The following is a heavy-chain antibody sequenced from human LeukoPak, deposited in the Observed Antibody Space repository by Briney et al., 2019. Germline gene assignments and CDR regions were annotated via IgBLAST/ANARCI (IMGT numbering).Heavy chain of an antibody. D-gene: IGHD2-2*01. CDR1: GFTSSSYA. CDR3: AKQKEGCSSTSCYFGSHFDY. J-gene: IGHJ4*02. Sequence: PGGSLRLSCAASGFTSSSYAMHWVRQAPGKGLEWVAVISYDGSNKYYADSVKGRFTISRDNSKNTLYLQMNSLRAEDTAVYYCAKQKEGCSSTSCYFGSHFDYWGQGTLVTVSS. V-gene: IGHV3-30*01. CDR2: ISYDGSNK.